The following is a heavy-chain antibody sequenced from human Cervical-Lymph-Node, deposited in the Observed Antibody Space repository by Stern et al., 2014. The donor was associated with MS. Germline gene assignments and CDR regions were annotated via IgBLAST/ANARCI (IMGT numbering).Heavy chain of an antibody. CDR2: FCPADSDT. D-gene: IGHD1-1*01. CDR1: GYNFGNYW. J-gene: IGHJ6*02. CDR3: ASETRTISLGGMDV. Sequence: VQLVQSGAEVKKPGESLKISCKGSGYNFGNYWIGWVRQMPGQGLEWMGIFCPADSDTTYSPSFQGQVTISADTSISTAYLQWSSLKASDTAMYYCASETRTISLGGMDVWGQGTTVTVSS. V-gene: IGHV5-51*01.